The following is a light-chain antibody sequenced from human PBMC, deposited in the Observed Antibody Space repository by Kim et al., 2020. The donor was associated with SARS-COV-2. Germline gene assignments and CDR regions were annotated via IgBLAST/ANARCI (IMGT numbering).Light chain of an antibody. Sequence: LSPGERATLSCRASQSVSSYLAWYQQKPAQAPRLLIYAASNRATGIPARFIGSGSGTDFTLTISSLEPEDFAVYYCQQRSDWPLTFGGGTKVDIK. V-gene: IGKV3-11*01. CDR2: AAS. CDR1: QSVSSY. J-gene: IGKJ4*01. CDR3: QQRSDWPLT.